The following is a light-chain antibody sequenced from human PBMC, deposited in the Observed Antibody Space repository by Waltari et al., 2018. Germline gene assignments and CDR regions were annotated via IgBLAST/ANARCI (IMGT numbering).Light chain of an antibody. J-gene: IGKJ2*01. Sequence: EIVMTQSPATLSVSPGEAATIPCRASRAIANNLAWYQQKPGQALRLLIYDASTRATGIPARFSGSWSGTEFTLTITSLQSEDSAVYFCQQFNTGYSFGQGTKLEIK. CDR3: QQFNTGYS. CDR1: RAIANN. CDR2: DAS. V-gene: IGKV3-15*01.